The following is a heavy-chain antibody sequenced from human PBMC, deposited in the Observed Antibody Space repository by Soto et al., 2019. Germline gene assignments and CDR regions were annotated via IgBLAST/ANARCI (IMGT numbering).Heavy chain of an antibody. CDR2: IYYSGST. Sequence: ETLSLTCTVSGGSISSYYWSWIRQPPGKGLEWIGYIYYSGSTNYNPSLKSRVTISVDTSKDQFSLKLSSVTAADTAVYYCARDARGSYSGYYYYYGMDVWGQGTTVTVSS. D-gene: IGHD1-26*01. J-gene: IGHJ6*02. CDR1: GGSISSYY. CDR3: ARDARGSYSGYYYYYGMDV. V-gene: IGHV4-59*01.